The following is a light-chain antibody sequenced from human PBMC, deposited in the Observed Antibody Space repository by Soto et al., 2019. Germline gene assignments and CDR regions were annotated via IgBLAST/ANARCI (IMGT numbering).Light chain of an antibody. CDR1: SSDIGTYDY. V-gene: IGLV2-8*01. Sequence: LTQPPSASGSLGQSVTISCTGTSSDIGTYDYVSWYQQHPGRAPKLIIFEVSKRPSGVPDRFSGSKSGNTASLIVSGLQPDDEAEYHCTSYTGDDFTFIFGTGTMVTVL. J-gene: IGLJ1*01. CDR2: EVS. CDR3: TSYTGDDFTFI.